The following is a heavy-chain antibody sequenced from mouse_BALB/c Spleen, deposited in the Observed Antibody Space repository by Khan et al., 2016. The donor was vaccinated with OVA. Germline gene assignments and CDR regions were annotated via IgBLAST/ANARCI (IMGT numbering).Heavy chain of an antibody. CDR2: IDPTNGYG. J-gene: IGHJ1*01. D-gene: IGHD2-4*01. CDR1: GFNIRDTY. CDR3: ALDYAEGGGDWYFDV. V-gene: IGHV14-3*02. Sequence: VQLQQSGAELVKPGASVKLSCTASGFNIRDTYIHWVKQRPEQGLDWIGRIDPTNGYGKNGPKFQGKATMTADTSSNTAYLQLSSLTSEDTAVYYCALDYAEGGGDWYFDVWGAGTTVTVSS.